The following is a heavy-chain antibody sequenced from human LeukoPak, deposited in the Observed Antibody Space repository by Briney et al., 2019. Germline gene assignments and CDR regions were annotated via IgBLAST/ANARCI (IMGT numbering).Heavy chain of an antibody. Sequence: GSLRLSCAASGFTFSSYWMSWVRQPPGKGLEWIGEINHSGSTNYNPSLKSRVTISVDTSKNQFSLKLSSVTAADTAVYYCARHSDYYGSGSYYTPYYYYYMDVWGKGTTVTISS. CDR1: GFTFSSYW. CDR2: INHSGST. D-gene: IGHD3-10*01. CDR3: ARHSDYYGSGSYYTPYYYYYMDV. V-gene: IGHV4-34*01. J-gene: IGHJ6*03.